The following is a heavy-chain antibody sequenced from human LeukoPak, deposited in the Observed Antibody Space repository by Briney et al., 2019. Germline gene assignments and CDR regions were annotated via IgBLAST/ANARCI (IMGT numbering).Heavy chain of an antibody. V-gene: IGHV3-23*01. Sequence: GGSLRLSCAVSGFTFAMKWVRQAPGKGLEWVSAITADGSSTHYTISVKGRFIISRDTPKNTLYLQMNNLRAEDTAVYYCAKIPSDPSEPLPPHAFDIWGQGTMVTVSS. CDR1: GFTFA. D-gene: IGHD1-14*01. J-gene: IGHJ3*02. CDR2: ITADGSST. CDR3: AKIPSDPSEPLPPHAFDI.